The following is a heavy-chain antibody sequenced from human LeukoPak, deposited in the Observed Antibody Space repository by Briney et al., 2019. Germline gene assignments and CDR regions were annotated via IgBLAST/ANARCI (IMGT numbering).Heavy chain of an antibody. V-gene: IGHV1-8*01. CDR2: MNPNSGNT. J-gene: IGHJ6*03. D-gene: IGHD1-1*01. Sequence: ASVTVSCKASGYTFTSYDINWVRQATGQGLEWMGWMNPNSGNTGYAQKFQGRVTMTRNTSISTAYMELSSLRSEDTAVYYCARGRRGRQGDYYYYYMDVWGKGTTVTVSS. CDR3: ARGRRGRQGDYYYYYMDV. CDR1: GYTFTSYD.